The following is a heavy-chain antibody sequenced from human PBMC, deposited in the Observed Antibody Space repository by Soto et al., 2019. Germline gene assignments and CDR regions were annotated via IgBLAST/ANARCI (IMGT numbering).Heavy chain of an antibody. CDR3: ARSHCSSTSCSNWFDP. Sequence: SETLSLTCAVYGGSFSGYYWSWIRQPPGKGLEWIGEINHSGSTNYNPSLKSRVTISVDTSKNQFSLKLSSVTAADTAVYYCARSHCSSTSCSNWFDPWGQGTLVTVSS. V-gene: IGHV4-34*01. CDR2: INHSGST. D-gene: IGHD2-2*01. J-gene: IGHJ5*02. CDR1: GGSFSGYY.